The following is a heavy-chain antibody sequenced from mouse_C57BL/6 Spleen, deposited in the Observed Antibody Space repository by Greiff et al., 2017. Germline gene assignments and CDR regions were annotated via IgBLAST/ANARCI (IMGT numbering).Heavy chain of an antibody. D-gene: IGHD3-3*01. V-gene: IGHV2-6*01. J-gene: IGHJ4*01. CDR3: ASGWTGAMDY. CDR2: IWGVGST. Sequence: VQVVESGPGLVAPSQSLSITCTVSGFSLTSYGVDWVRQSPGKGLEWLGVIWGVGSTNYNSALKSRLSISKDNSKSQVFLKMNSLQTDDTAMYYCASGWTGAMDYWGQGTSVTVSS. CDR1: GFSLTSYG.